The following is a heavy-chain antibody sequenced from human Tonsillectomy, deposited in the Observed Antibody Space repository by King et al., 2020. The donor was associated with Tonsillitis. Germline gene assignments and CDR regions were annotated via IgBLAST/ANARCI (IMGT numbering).Heavy chain of an antibody. Sequence: VQLVQSGAEVKKPGASVKVSCKPSGYSFTGYYIHWVRQAPGQGLEWMGWINPNSGDTNYAQKFQGRVTMTRDTSISSVYMELSRLRSDDTAVFYCARVSTGGKYSSGRYPLDYWGQGTLVTVSP. CDR2: INPNSGDT. V-gene: IGHV1-2*02. CDR3: ARVSTGGKYSSGRYPLDY. CDR1: GYSFTGYY. J-gene: IGHJ4*02. D-gene: IGHD6-19*01.